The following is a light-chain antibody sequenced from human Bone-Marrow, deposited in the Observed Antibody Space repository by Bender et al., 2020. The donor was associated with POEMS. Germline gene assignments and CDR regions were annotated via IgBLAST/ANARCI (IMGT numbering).Light chain of an antibody. CDR1: KLGDKY. J-gene: IGLJ1*01. Sequence: SYELTQPPSVSVSPGQTASITCSGDKLGDKYATWYQQKPGQSPVLVIYQDTKRPSGIPERFSGSNSGNTATLTITGTQALDEADYYCQAWDSRPFFGTGTKVTVL. CDR3: QAWDSRPF. V-gene: IGLV3-1*01. CDR2: QDT.